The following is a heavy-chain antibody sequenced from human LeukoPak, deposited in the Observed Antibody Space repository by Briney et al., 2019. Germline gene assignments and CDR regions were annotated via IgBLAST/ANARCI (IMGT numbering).Heavy chain of an antibody. Sequence: SETLSLTCTVSGGSVSSGSYYWSWIRPPPGQGREWIGYIYHSGSTCYNPSLKSRVTISVDRSKNQFSLKLSSVTAADTAVYYCARLKTGTNHIGSQYFDYWGQGTLVTVSS. D-gene: IGHD1-7*01. J-gene: IGHJ4*02. CDR1: GGSVSSGSYY. CDR3: ARLKTGTNHIGSQYFDY. V-gene: IGHV4-30-2*01. CDR2: IYHSGST.